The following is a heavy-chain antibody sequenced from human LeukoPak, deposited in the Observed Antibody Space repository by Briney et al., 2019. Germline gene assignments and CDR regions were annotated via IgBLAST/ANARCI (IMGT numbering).Heavy chain of an antibody. CDR2: IYYSGST. J-gene: IGHJ5*02. Sequence: SQTLSLTCTVSGGSISSGDYYWRWIRQPPGKGLEWIGYIYYSGSTYYNPSLKSRVTISVDTSKNQFSLKLSSVTAADTAVYYCARERYYYDSSGYYGINWFDPWGQGTLVTVSS. D-gene: IGHD3-22*01. CDR3: ARERYYYDSSGYYGINWFDP. CDR1: GGSISSGDYY. V-gene: IGHV4-30-4*01.